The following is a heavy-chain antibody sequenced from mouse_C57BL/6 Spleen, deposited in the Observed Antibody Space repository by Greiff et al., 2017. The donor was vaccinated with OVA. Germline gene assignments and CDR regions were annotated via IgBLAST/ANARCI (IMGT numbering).Heavy chain of an antibody. CDR1: GYSFTGYY. V-gene: IGHV1-31*01. D-gene: IGHD1-1*01. CDR3: ARYYGYAMEY. J-gene: IGHJ4*01. Sequence: VQLQQSGPELVKPGASVTISCKASGYSFTGYYMHWVKQSHGNSLVWIGYINPYNGGTSYNQKFKGKATLTVDKSSSTAYMELRSLTSEDSAVYYCARYYGYAMEYWGQGTSVTVSA. CDR2: INPYNGGT.